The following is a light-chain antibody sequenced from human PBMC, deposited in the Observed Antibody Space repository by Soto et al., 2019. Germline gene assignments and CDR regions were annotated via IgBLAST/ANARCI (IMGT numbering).Light chain of an antibody. CDR2: DAS. CDR3: QQRSDWPST. Sequence: EIVLTQSPATLSLSPGERATLSCRASQSVRRYLAWYQQKPGQAPRLLIYDASNRAPGIPARFSGSGSGTDFTLTISSLEPEDFAVYYCQQRSDWPSTFGGGTKLLIK. J-gene: IGKJ4*01. V-gene: IGKV3-11*01. CDR1: QSVRRY.